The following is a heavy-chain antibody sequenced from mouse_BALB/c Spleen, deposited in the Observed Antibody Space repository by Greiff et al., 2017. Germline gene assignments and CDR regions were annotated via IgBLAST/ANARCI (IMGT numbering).Heavy chain of an antibody. D-gene: IGHD4-1*01. CDR3: ARGGWDVYYFDY. J-gene: IGHJ2*01. V-gene: IGHV1-84*02. CDR1: GYTFTDYC. CDR2: IYPGSVNT. Sequence: QVHVKQSGPELVKPGASVKISCKASGYTFTDYCINWVKQKPGQGLEWIGWIYPGSVNTKYNEKFKGKATLTVDTSSSTAYMQLSSLTSEDTAVYFCARGGWDVYYFDYWGQGTTLTVSS.